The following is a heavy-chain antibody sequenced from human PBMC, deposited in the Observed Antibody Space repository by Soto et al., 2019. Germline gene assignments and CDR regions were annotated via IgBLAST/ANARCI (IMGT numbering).Heavy chain of an antibody. Sequence: PGGSLRLSCAASGFTFSSYAMHWVRQAPGRKQEWVAVISYDGSNKYYADSVKGRFTISRDNSKNTLYLQMNSLRAEDTAVYYCARERWIAARPAYYYGMDVWGQGTTVTVSS. D-gene: IGHD6-6*01. CDR1: GFTFSSYA. V-gene: IGHV3-30-3*01. CDR2: ISYDGSNK. J-gene: IGHJ6*02. CDR3: ARERWIAARPAYYYGMDV.